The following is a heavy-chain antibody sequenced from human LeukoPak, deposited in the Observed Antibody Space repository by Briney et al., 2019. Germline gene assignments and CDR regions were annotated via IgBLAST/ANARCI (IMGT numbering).Heavy chain of an antibody. CDR2: IKTKGEGGTV. Sequence: GGSLRLSCAASGFTFSGYSMNWVRQAPGRGLEWVGRIKTKGEGGTVDYAAPVKGRFTIPRDDSKNTLHLQMNSLKTEDTAIYYCMSDLDNWGQGTLVTVSS. J-gene: IGHJ4*02. CDR1: GFTFSGYS. CDR3: MSDLDN. V-gene: IGHV3-15*01.